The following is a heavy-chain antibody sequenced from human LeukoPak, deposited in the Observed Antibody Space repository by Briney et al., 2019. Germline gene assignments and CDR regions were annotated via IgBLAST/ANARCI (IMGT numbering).Heavy chain of an antibody. CDR2: INYSGSAT. D-gene: IGHD3-22*01. Sequence: GGSLRLSCVASGLSTSGHWTNWVRHAPGQGLEWVSTINYSGSATYYADSVKGRFTISRDNSKNTLYLQRNSLRAEDTAVYYCAKDLKPSYYESGAQFDYWGQGTLVTVSS. V-gene: IGHV3-23*01. CDR3: AKDLKPSYYESGAQFDY. CDR1: GLSTSGHW. J-gene: IGHJ4*02.